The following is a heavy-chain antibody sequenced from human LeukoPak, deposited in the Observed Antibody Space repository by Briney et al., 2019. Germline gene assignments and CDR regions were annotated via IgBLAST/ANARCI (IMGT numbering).Heavy chain of an antibody. V-gene: IGHV3-30*03. CDR3: ATSLRPGGGDSFLLDY. CDR2: ISYDGSTK. CDR1: GFTFSRFG. Sequence: GGSLRLSCAASGFTFSRFGMHWVRQAPGKGLEWVAVISYDGSTKYYADSVKGRFTISRDNSKNTLYLQMNSLTVHDTAVYYCATSLRPGGGDSFLLDYWGQGILVTVSS. D-gene: IGHD2-21*02. J-gene: IGHJ4*02.